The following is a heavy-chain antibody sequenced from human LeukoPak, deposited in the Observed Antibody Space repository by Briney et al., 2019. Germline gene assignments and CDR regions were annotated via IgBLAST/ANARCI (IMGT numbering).Heavy chain of an antibody. Sequence: GGSLRLSCAASGFTVSSNYMSWVRQAPGKGLEWVSVIYSGGSTYYADSVKGRFTISRDNSKNTLYLQMNSLRAEDTAVYYCARGYYYGSGSYKGYWFDPWGQGTLVTVSS. CDR2: IYSGGST. CDR3: ARGYYYGSGSYKGYWFDP. CDR1: GFTVSSNY. D-gene: IGHD3-10*01. J-gene: IGHJ5*02. V-gene: IGHV3-53*01.